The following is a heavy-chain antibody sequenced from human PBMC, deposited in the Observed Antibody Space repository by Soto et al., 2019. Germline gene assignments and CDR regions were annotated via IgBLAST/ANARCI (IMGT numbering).Heavy chain of an antibody. D-gene: IGHD3-22*01. J-gene: IGHJ3*02. Sequence: ASVKVSCQASGSTFTSDGISWVRQAPGQGLEWMGWISAYNGNTNYAQKLKGRVTMTTDTSTSTAYMELRSLRSDDTAVYYRARDNYDRSGYYPSDAFDIWGQGTMVTVSS. CDR3: ARDNYDRSGYYPSDAFDI. CDR2: ISAYNGNT. V-gene: IGHV1-18*04. CDR1: GSTFTSDG.